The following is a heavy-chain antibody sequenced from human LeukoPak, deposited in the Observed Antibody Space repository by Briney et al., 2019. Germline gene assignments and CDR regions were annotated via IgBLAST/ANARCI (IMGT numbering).Heavy chain of an antibody. CDR2: ISPKSGDT. Sequence: ASVKVSCKASGYTFSGYYMHWVRQAPGQGHEWMGWISPKSGDTNYAQNFQGRVTMTRDTSISTAYMELSRLTSDDTAVYYCARGRDKTTSPAIDYWGQGALVTVSS. J-gene: IGHJ4*02. D-gene: IGHD2-2*01. V-gene: IGHV1-2*02. CDR3: ARGRDKTTSPAIDY. CDR1: GYTFSGYY.